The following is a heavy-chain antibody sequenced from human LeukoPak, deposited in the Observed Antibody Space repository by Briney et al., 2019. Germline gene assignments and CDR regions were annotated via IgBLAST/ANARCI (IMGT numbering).Heavy chain of an antibody. CDR3: ARRGVWFGETTLDV. Sequence: SGESLKISCQASGYSFTRYWIAWVRQMPGKGLEWLGIIYPGDSDTRYSPSFQGQVTISADKSISTAYLQWSSLKASDTAMYYCARRGVWFGETTLDVWGKGTTVTVSS. D-gene: IGHD3-10*01. J-gene: IGHJ6*04. CDR2: IYPGDSDT. CDR1: GYSFTRYW. V-gene: IGHV5-51*01.